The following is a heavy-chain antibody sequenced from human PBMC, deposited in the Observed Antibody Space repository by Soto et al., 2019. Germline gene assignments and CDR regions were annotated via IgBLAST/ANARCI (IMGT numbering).Heavy chain of an antibody. Sequence: EVPLVESGGSLVQPGGSLRLSCAASGFTFRAYEMMWVRQAPGRGLEWVSFIHSSRGTTYYADSVKGRFTISRDNAQNSLYLQISSLRAEDTDVYYCATCLSGYSYSYWGQGYLGTGSS. CDR2: IHSSRGTT. J-gene: IGHJ4*02. CDR3: ATCLSGYSYSY. V-gene: IGHV3-48*03. CDR1: GFTFRAYE. D-gene: IGHD3-22*01.